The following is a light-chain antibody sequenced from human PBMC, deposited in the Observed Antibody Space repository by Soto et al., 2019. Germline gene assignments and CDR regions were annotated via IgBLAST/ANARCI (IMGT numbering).Light chain of an antibody. J-gene: IGKJ1*01. CDR1: QSVSSN. V-gene: IGKV3-15*01. Sequence: EIVLTKSPGNLCLLPGERDTLXCRASQSVSSNFGWYQQTTGQAPRLLIYGASTRATGIKARLSGSGSGREFTLHISSLQSEDFAVYYCNQYNNWPPWTFGQGTKVDIK. CDR3: NQYNNWPPWT. CDR2: GAS.